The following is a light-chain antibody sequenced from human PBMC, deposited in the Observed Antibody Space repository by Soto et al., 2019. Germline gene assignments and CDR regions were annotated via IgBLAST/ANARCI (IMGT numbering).Light chain of an antibody. CDR2: DAS. CDR1: QTVSNF. J-gene: IGKJ4*01. V-gene: IGKV3-11*01. Sequence: EIVLTQFPGTLSLSPGEGATLSCRASQTVSNFLAWYQQKPGQAPRLLIYDASKRATGIPARFSGSGSGTDFTLTISSLEPEDFAVYYCQQRYNWPLTFGGGTKVDI. CDR3: QQRYNWPLT.